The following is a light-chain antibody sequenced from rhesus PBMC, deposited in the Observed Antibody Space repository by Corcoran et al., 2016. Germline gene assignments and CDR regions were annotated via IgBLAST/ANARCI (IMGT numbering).Light chain of an antibody. CDR2: KES. CDR3: QHGYGPSLYG. CDR1: QDIANK. V-gene: IGKV1-25*01. J-gene: IGKJ2*01. Sequence: DIQMTQSPSSRSASIGDRVTMTCQSSQDIANKLAWYQQKPGKVPKLLSYKESTLNSGVPSRCSGSGSGTDFTLSSSSLRPEDFESYYWQHGYGPSLYGFGQVTKVEI.